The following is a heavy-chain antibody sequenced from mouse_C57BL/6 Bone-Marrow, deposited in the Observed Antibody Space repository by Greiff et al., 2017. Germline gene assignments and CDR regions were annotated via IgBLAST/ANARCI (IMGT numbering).Heavy chain of an antibody. V-gene: IGHV1-50*01. J-gene: IGHJ3*01. CDR1: GYTFTSYW. CDR3: ARSDDDDGYAD. Sequence: QVQLQQSGAELVKPGASVKLSCKASGYTFTSYWMQWVKQRPGQGLEWIGEIDPSDSYPNYNHKFQGKATLTVDTSSSPAYMQLSSLTSEDSAVYYCARSDDDDGYADGGQGTLVTVSA. D-gene: IGHD2-4*01. CDR2: IDPSDSYP.